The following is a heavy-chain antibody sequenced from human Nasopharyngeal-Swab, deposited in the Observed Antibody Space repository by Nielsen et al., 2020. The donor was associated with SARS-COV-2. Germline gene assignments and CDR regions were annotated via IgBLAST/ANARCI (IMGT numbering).Heavy chain of an antibody. CDR1: GFSLSTSGMC. V-gene: IGHV2-70*01. CDR3: ARMAAMDNYYYGMDV. J-gene: IGHJ6*02. Sequence: SGPTLVKPPQTLTLTCTFSGFSLSTSGMCVSWIRPPPGKALEWLALIDWDDDKYYSTSLKTRLTISKDTSKNQVVLTMTNMDPVDTATYYCARMAAMDNYYYGMDVWGQGTTVTVSS. D-gene: IGHD5-18*01. CDR2: IDWDDDK.